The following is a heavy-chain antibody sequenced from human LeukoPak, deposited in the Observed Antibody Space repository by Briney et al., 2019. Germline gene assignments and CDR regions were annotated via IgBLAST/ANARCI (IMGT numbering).Heavy chain of an antibody. CDR1: GYTFTSYA. CDR3: ARAVVAATLEDYNWFDP. D-gene: IGHD2-15*01. J-gene: IGHJ5*02. CDR2: INAGNGNT. V-gene: IGHV1-3*01. Sequence: ASVKVSCKASGYTFTSYAMHRVRQAPGQRLEWMGWINAGNGNTKYSQKFQGRVTITRDTSASTAYMELSSLRSEDTAVYYCARAVVAATLEDYNWFDPWGQGTLVTVSS.